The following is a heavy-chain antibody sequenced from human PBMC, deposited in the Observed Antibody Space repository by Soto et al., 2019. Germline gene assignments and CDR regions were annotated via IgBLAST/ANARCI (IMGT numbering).Heavy chain of an antibody. Sequence: ASVKVSCKASGYTFTSYDINWVRQATGQGLEWMGWMNPNSGNTGYAQKFQGRVTMTRNTSISTAYMGLSSLRSGDTAVYYCARVPGRRYFDWLSLSREPDHRYYYYYYMDVWGKGTTVTVSS. CDR3: ARVPGRRYFDWLSLSREPDHRYYYYYYMDV. V-gene: IGHV1-8*01. CDR1: GYTFTSYD. D-gene: IGHD3-9*01. CDR2: MNPNSGNT. J-gene: IGHJ6*03.